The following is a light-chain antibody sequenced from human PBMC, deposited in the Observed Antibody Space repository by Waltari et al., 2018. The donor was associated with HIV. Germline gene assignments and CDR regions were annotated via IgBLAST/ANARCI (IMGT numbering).Light chain of an antibody. CDR3: AAWDATLKALL. V-gene: IGLV1-44*01. CDR1: DSNIGSDV. Sequence: QSVLTQPPSASGTPGQRVTISCSGSDSNIGSDVVNWYQQLPGTSPKLRIYSNNHRPSGVPDRFSGSKSGTSASLAISGLQSEDEGSYYCAAWDATLKALLFGGGTKLTVL. J-gene: IGLJ2*01. CDR2: SNN.